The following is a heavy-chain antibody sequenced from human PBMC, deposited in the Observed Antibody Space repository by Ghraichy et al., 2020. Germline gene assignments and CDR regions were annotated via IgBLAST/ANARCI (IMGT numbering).Heavy chain of an antibody. CDR1: GYTFTSYG. D-gene: IGHD3-22*01. CDR3: ARGGNVYYYDSSGYYYFVRYYGMDV. J-gene: IGHJ6*02. Sequence: ASVKVSCKASGYTFTSYGISWVRQAPGQGLEWMGWISAYNGNTNYAQKLQGRVTMTTDTSTSTAYMELRSLRSDDTAVYYCARGGNVYYYDSSGYYYFVRYYGMDVWGQGTTVTVSS. V-gene: IGHV1-18*01. CDR2: ISAYNGNT.